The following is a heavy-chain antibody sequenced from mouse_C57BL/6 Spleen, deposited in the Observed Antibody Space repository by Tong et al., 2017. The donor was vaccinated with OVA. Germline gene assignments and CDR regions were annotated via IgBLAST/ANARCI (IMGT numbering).Heavy chain of an antibody. CDR2: IDPSDSYT. V-gene: IGHV1-50*01. Sequence: VQLQESGAELVKPGASVKLSCKASGYTFTSYWMQWVKQRPGQGLEWIGEIDPSDSYTNYNQKFKGKATLTVDTSSNTAYLQLSSLTSEDTAVYYCTPTGSWFAYWGQGTLVTVSA. CDR3: TPTGSWFAY. CDR1: GYTFTSYW. J-gene: IGHJ3*01. D-gene: IGHD4-1*02.